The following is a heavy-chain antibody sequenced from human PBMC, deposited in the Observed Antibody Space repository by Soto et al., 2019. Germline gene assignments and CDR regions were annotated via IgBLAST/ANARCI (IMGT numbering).Heavy chain of an antibody. J-gene: IGHJ6*04. CDR1: GFTFSSYW. Sequence: GGSLRLSCAASGFTFSSYWMSWVRQVPGKGLEWVAKIKQDGSEKYYVDSVKGRFTISRDNAKNSLYLQMSSLRAEDTAVYYCARGQWGLDVWGKGTTVTVSS. D-gene: IGHD6-19*01. V-gene: IGHV3-7*01. CDR2: IKQDGSEK. CDR3: ARGQWGLDV.